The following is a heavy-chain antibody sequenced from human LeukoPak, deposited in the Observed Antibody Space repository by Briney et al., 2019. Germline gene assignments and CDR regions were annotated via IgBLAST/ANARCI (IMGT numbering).Heavy chain of an antibody. V-gene: IGHV3-30*02. CDR1: GFTFSSYA. CDR3: AKTPPWFGELFLDY. D-gene: IGHD3-10*01. CDR2: IRYDGSNK. Sequence: GGSLRLSCAASGFTFSSYAMSWVRQAPGKGLEWVAFIRYDGSNKYYADSVKGRFTISRDNSKNTLYLQMNSLRAEDTAVYYCAKTPPWFGELFLDYWGQGTLVTVSS. J-gene: IGHJ4*02.